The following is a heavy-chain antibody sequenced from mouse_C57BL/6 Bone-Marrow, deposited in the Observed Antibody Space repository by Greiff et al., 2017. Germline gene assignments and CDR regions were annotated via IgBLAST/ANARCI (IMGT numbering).Heavy chain of an antibody. CDR3: TRWDDGYLAWFAY. CDR1: GYTFTSYW. J-gene: IGHJ3*01. Sequence: EVKVEESGTVLARPGASVKMSCKTSGYTFTSYWMHWVKQRPGQGLEWIGAIYRGNSDTSYNQKFKGKAKLTAVTSASTAYMERSILTNEDSAVYYCTRWDDGYLAWFAYWGQGTLVTVSA. D-gene: IGHD2-3*01. V-gene: IGHV1-5*01. CDR2: IYRGNSDT.